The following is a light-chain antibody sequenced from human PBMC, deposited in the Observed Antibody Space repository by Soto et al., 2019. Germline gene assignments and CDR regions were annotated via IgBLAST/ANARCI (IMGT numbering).Light chain of an antibody. CDR3: SSYTSSSTRV. Sequence: QSALTQPASVSGSPGQSFTISCTGTSSDVGGYNYVSWYQQHPGKAPKLMIYDVSNRPSGVSNRFSGSKSGNTASLTISGLQAEDEADYYRSSYTSSSTRVFGGGTKLTVL. CDR1: SSDVGGYNY. V-gene: IGLV2-14*01. CDR2: DVS. J-gene: IGLJ2*01.